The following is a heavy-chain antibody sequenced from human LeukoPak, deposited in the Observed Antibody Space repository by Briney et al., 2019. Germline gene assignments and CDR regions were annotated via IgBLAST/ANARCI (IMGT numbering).Heavy chain of an antibody. Sequence: PSETLSLTCAVYGGSFSGYYWSWIRQPPGKGLEWIGEINHSGSTNYNPSLKSRVTISVDTSRNQFSLKLSSVTAADSAIYYCARRWDRIRYDEYFDYWGQGMLVTVSS. CDR1: GGSFSGYY. CDR2: INHSGST. D-gene: IGHD3-16*01. J-gene: IGHJ4*02. CDR3: ARRWDRIRYDEYFDY. V-gene: IGHV4-34*01.